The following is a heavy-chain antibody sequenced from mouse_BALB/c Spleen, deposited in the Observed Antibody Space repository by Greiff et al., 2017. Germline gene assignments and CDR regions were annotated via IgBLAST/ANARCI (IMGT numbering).Heavy chain of an antibody. CDR2: ISYSGST. CDR1: GYSITSDYA. J-gene: IGHJ2*01. CDR3: AREYYDYDAYFDY. Sequence: EVQLKESGPGLVKPSQSLSLTCTVTGYSITSDYAWNWIRQFPGNKLEWMGYISYSGSTSYNPSLKSRISITRDTSKNQFFLQLNSVTTEDTATYYCAREYYDYDAYFDYWGQGTTLTVSS. D-gene: IGHD2-4*01. V-gene: IGHV3-2*02.